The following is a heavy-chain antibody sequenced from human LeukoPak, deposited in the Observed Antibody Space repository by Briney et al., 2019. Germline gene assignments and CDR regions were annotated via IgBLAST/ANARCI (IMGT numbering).Heavy chain of an antibody. V-gene: IGHV3-53*01. CDR3: ARREGSSWPHFDY. D-gene: IGHD6-13*01. Sequence: GGSLRLSCAASGFTVSSNYMSWVRQAPGKGLEWVSVIYSGGSTYYADSVKGRFTISRDNSKNTLYLQMNSLRAEDTAVYYCARREGSSWPHFDYWGQGTLVTVSS. CDR1: GFTVSSNY. J-gene: IGHJ4*02. CDR2: IYSGGST.